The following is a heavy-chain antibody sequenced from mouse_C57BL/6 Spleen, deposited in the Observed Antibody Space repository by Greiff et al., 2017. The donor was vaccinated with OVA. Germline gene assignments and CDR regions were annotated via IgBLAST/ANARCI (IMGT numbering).Heavy chain of an antibody. Sequence: VQLQQSGPELVKPGASVKISCKASGYAFSSSWMNWVKQRPGKGLEWIGRIYPGDGDTNYNGKFKGKATLTADKSSSTAYMQLSSLTSEDSAVYFCAGLTLLDYWGQGTTLTVSS. CDR2: IYPGDGDT. V-gene: IGHV1-82*01. CDR3: AGLTLLDY. CDR1: GYAFSSSW. D-gene: IGHD4-1*01. J-gene: IGHJ2*01.